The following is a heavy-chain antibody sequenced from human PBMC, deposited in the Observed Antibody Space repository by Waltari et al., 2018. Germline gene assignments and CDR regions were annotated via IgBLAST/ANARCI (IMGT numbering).Heavy chain of an antibody. V-gene: IGHV1-69*01. Sequence: HVQLVQSGAEVKNPGSSVKVSCKASGGTFSLYAISWVRQAPGQGLEWMGGINPIFGTANYAQKFQGRVTITADESTSTAYMELSSLRSEDTAVYYCARVEYSSSNWFDPWGQGTLVTVSS. J-gene: IGHJ5*02. CDR1: GGTFSLYA. D-gene: IGHD6-6*01. CDR2: INPIFGTA. CDR3: ARVEYSSSNWFDP.